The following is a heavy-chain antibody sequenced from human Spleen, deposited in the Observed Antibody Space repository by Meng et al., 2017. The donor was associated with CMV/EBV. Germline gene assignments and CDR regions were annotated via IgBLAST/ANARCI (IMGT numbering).Heavy chain of an antibody. J-gene: IGHJ4*02. Sequence: VQLVESGGGLIQPGGSLRLSCAASGFSVSSNYMSWVRQAPGKGLEWVSVIYSGGSTYYADSVKGRFTISRDNAKKSLYLQMTSLRAEDTAVYYCARGGPDSSGYYLPFDYWGQGTLVTVSS. D-gene: IGHD3-22*01. CDR3: ARGGPDSSGYYLPFDY. V-gene: IGHV3-53*01. CDR2: IYSGGST. CDR1: GFSVSSNY.